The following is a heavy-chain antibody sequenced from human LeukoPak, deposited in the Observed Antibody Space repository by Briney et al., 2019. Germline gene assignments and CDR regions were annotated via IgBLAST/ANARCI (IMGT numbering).Heavy chain of an antibody. J-gene: IGHJ4*02. Sequence: ASVKVSCKVSGYTLTELSMHWVRQAPGKGLEWMGGFDPEDGETIYAQKFQGRVTMTEDTSTDTAYMELSSLRSEDTGVYYCATHFRWFGELLLRYWGQGTLVTVSS. CDR1: GYTLTELS. D-gene: IGHD3-10*01. V-gene: IGHV1-24*01. CDR3: ATHFRWFGELLLRY. CDR2: FDPEDGET.